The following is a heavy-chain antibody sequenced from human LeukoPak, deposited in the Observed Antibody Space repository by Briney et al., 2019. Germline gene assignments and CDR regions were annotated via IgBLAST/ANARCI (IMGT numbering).Heavy chain of an antibody. J-gene: IGHJ4*02. CDR1: GYNFANYW. V-gene: IGHV5-51*01. D-gene: IGHD2-8*01. Sequence: GESLKISCTASGYNFANYWIGCVRQMPGKVLEWMGTNYPGDSGTRYSPSFQGQVAISADKSISIAYLQWSSLKASDTAMYYCARRRHCTSGACEDFDFWGQGTLVTVSS. CDR2: NYPGDSGT. CDR3: ARRRHCTSGACEDFDF.